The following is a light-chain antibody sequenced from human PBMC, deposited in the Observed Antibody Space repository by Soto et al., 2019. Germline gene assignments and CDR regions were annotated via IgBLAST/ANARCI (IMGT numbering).Light chain of an antibody. Sequence: QSALTQPASVSGSVGQSITISCTGTSSDVGVYDFVSWYQHHPGKAPKLLIYEFRTRPSGVSDRFSGSKSGNTASLNISGLHAEAEADDYCSSYKSDLGVVGTGTKLTV. CDR3: SSYKSDLGV. J-gene: IGLJ1*01. CDR2: EFR. CDR1: SSDVGVYDF. V-gene: IGLV2-14*01.